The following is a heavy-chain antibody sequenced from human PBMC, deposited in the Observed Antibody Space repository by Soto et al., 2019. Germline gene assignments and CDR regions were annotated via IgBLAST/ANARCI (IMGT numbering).Heavy chain of an antibody. J-gene: IGHJ4*02. CDR2: TYPPDSDT. V-gene: IGHV5-51*01. CDR3: ASLPYHNSYSGFDY. CDR1: TYTFTNYW. Sequence: GESLKISCKGSTYTFTNYWIGWVRQIPGKGPEWMGLTYPPDSDTKYSPSFQGQVTISADKSSSTAYLRWSSLKASDTAIYYCASLPYHNSYSGFDYWGQGTPVTVSS. D-gene: IGHD1-26*01.